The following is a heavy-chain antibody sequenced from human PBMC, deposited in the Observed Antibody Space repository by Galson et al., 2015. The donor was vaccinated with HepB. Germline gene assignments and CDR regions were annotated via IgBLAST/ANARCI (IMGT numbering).Heavy chain of an antibody. CDR3: ARRAGYRFDY. Sequence: SETLSLTCTVSGDSVSSGTYYWSWIRQPPGKGLEWIGYIYNSGNTKNDPSLKSRVTISLDTSKNQFSLNLSSVTAADTAVYYCARRAGYRFDYWGQGTLVTVSS. D-gene: IGHD3-16*02. V-gene: IGHV4-61*01. J-gene: IGHJ4*02. CDR1: GDSVSSGTYY. CDR2: IYNSGNT.